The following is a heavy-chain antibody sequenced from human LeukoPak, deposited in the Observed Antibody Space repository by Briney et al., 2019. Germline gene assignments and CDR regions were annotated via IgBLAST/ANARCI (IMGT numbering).Heavy chain of an antibody. CDR1: GYTFTAYY. CDR3: ARKWGSGSYYKARDYYYYYMDV. D-gene: IGHD3-10*01. V-gene: IGHV1-18*04. J-gene: IGHJ6*03. Sequence: GASVRVSCKSSGYTFTAYYMHWVRQASGQGLEWMGWISAYNGNTNYAQKLQGRVTMTTDTSTSTAYMELRSLRSDDTAVYYCARKWGSGSYYKARDYYYYYMDVWGKGTTVTISS. CDR2: ISAYNGNT.